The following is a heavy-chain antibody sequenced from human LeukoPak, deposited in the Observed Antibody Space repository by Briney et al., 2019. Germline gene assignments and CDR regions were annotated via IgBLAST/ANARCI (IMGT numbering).Heavy chain of an antibody. CDR1: GFTFRSYW. D-gene: IGHD2-2*01. CDR2: IHSDGSST. J-gene: IGHJ4*02. Sequence: GGSLRLSCAASGFTFRSYWMHWVRQAPGKGLVWVSRIHSDGSSTSYADSVKGRFTSSRDNAKNTLYLQMNSLRAEDTAVYYCARPGALVVPAAMRYWGQGTLVTVSS. CDR3: ARPGALVVPAAMRY. V-gene: IGHV3-74*01.